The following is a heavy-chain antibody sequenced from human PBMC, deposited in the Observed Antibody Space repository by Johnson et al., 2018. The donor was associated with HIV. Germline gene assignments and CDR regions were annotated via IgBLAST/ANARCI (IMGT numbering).Heavy chain of an antibody. D-gene: IGHD1-26*01. CDR1: GFTFSDHY. Sequence: VQLVESGGGLVQPGGSLRLSCAASGFTFSDHYMDWVRQAPGKGLEWVGRSRNKANSYTTEYAAPVKGRFTISRDDSKNSLYLQMNSLKTEDTAVYYCAREPEGWAFDIWGQGTMVTVSS. J-gene: IGHJ3*02. CDR3: AREPEGWAFDI. CDR2: SRNKANSYTT. V-gene: IGHV3-72*01.